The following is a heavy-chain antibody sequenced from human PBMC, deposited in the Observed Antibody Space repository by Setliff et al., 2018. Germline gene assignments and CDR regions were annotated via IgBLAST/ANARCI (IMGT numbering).Heavy chain of an antibody. CDR3: ARERGFAGYYGSWTHQSFDL. J-gene: IGHJ5*02. D-gene: IGHD3-10*01. Sequence: SETLSLTCTVSGGSIRNYYWSWIRQPPGKGLEWIGYIYYSGNTNYNPSLKSRVTISVDTSKNQFSLKLSSVTAADTAVYYCARERGFAGYYGSWTHQSFDLWGQGSLVTVSS. CDR2: IYYSGNT. V-gene: IGHV4-59*01. CDR1: GGSIRNYY.